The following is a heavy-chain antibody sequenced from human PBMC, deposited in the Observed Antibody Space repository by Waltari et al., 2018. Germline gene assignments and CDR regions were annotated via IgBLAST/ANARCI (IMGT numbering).Heavy chain of an antibody. CDR2: ISSSSSYT. CDR3: ARTRGLARFDY. CDR1: GFTFSSYS. J-gene: IGHJ4*02. V-gene: IGHV3-21*01. Sequence: EVQLVESGGGLVKPGGSLRLSCAASGFTFSSYSMNWVRQAPGKGREWVSSISSSSSYTYYADSVKGRFTISRDNAKNSRYLQMNSLRAEDTAVYYCARTRGLARFDYWGQGTLVTVSS.